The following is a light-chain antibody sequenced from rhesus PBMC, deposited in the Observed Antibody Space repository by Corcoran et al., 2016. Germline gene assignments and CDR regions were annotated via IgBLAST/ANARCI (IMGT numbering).Light chain of an antibody. CDR2: KAS. Sequence: DIQMTPSPSSLSASVGDRFTITCRTSENVNNYLNWYQQKPEKAPNLMIYKASTLQSGFTSRVSGGRSGTDYTFTSNSLQSEDVATYYCQQNYVTPITFGPGTKLDIK. CDR3: QQNYVTPIT. J-gene: IGKJ3*01. CDR1: ENVNNY. V-gene: IGKV1-74*01.